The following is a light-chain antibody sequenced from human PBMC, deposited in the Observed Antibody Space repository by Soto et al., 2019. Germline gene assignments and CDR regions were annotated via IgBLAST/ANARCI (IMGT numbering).Light chain of an antibody. CDR2: EVS. Sequence: QSVLTQPPSVSGSPGQSVTISCSGTSSDVGSYNHVSWYQQASGTAPKLMIYEVSNRPSGVPDRFSGSKSGNTASLTISGLQPEDEADYYCYSFTTSDTYVFGTGTKVTVL. V-gene: IGLV2-18*02. CDR1: SSDVGSYNH. J-gene: IGLJ1*01. CDR3: YSFTTSDTYV.